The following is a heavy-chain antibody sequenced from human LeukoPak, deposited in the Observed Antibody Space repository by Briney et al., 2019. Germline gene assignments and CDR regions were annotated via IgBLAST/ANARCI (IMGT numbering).Heavy chain of an antibody. J-gene: IGHJ6*02. CDR2: INPNSGGT. Sequence: ASVKVSCKASGYTFTGYYMHWVRQAPGQGLEWMGWINPNSGGTNYAQKFQGWVTMTRDTSISTAYMELSRLRSDDTAVYYCARGLEAAMATYYYYGMDVWGQGTTVTVSS. CDR1: GYTFTGYY. D-gene: IGHD5-18*01. V-gene: IGHV1-2*04. CDR3: ARGLEAAMATYYYYGMDV.